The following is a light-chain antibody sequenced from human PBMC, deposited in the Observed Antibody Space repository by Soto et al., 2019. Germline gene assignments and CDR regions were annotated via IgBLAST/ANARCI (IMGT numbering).Light chain of an antibody. CDR2: DTS. CDR1: QDISKY. CDR3: QQYDNLPRNT. Sequence: DIQMTQSPSSLSASVGDRVTITCQASQDISKYLNWYQHKPGKAPKLLIYDTSNLETGVPSRFSGRGSGTHFTFTISSLQPEDTVIYYCQQYDNLPRNTFGQGTKLEIK. V-gene: IGKV1-33*01. J-gene: IGKJ2*01.